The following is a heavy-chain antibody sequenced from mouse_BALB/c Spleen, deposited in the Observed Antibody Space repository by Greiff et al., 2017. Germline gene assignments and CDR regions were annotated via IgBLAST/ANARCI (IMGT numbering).Heavy chain of an antibody. CDR3: ARSPFFAY. Sequence: EVKLMESGGGLVQPGGSRKLSCAASGFTFSSFGMHWVRQAPEKGLEWVAYISSGSSTIYYADTVKGRFTISRDNPKNTLFLQMTSLRSEDTAMYYCARSPFFAYWGQGTLVTVSA. J-gene: IGHJ3*01. CDR1: GFTFSSFG. V-gene: IGHV5-17*02. CDR2: ISSGSSTI.